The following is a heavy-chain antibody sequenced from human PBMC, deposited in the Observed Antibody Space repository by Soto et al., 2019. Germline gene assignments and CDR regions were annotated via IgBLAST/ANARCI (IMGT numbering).Heavy chain of an antibody. CDR3: ARVGCSGGSCYAVDS. CDR2: INPSSST. CDR1: GYSFTSYY. Sequence: QVQLVQSGAEVKKPGASVKVSCKASGYSFTSYYIHWVRQAPGQGLEWMGIINPSSSTTYAQKFQGKVTMTRETATSRVYMELSSLRSEDTAVYYCARVGCSGGSCYAVDSWGQGTLVTVSS. J-gene: IGHJ4*02. V-gene: IGHV1-46*01. D-gene: IGHD2-15*01.